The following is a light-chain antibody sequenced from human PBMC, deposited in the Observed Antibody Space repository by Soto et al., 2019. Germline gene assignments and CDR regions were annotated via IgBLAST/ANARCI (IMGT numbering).Light chain of an antibody. CDR2: DAS. CDR1: QSINRY. CDR3: QQRSNWPGT. V-gene: IGKV3-11*01. J-gene: IGKJ1*01. Sequence: EIVLTQSPATLSLSPGERATLSCRASQSINRYLAWYQQKPGQAPRLLIYDASNRATGIQARFSGSGSGTDFTLTISSLEPEDFAVYYCQQRSNWPGTFGQGTKVEIK.